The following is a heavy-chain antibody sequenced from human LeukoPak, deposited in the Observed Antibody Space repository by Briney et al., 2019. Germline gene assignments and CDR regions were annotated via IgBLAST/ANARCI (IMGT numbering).Heavy chain of an antibody. D-gene: IGHD1-14*01. Sequence: ASVKVSCKASGGTFSSYAISWVRQAPGQGLEWMGGIIPIFGTANYAQKFQGRVTITTDESTSTAYMELSSLRSEDTAVYYCARKEGDGNAFDIWGQGTMVTVSS. CDR3: ARKEGDGNAFDI. V-gene: IGHV1-69*05. CDR1: GGTFSSYA. CDR2: IIPIFGTA. J-gene: IGHJ3*02.